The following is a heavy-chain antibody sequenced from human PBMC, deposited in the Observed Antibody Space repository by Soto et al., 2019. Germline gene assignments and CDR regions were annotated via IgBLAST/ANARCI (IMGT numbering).Heavy chain of an antibody. J-gene: IGHJ6*02. CDR1: GFTFSTYG. D-gene: IGHD6-19*01. Sequence: QVQLGEFGGGVVQPGRSLRLSCAAPGFTFSTYGMHWVRQAPGKGLEWVAVIWYDGSNKYYADSVKGRFTISRDNSKNTLYLKMNGLRAEETAVFYFVRLQGLVGGLYCGMAVWGQWTTVTVSS. V-gene: IGHV3-33*01. CDR2: IWYDGSNK. CDR3: VRLQGLVGGLYCGMAV.